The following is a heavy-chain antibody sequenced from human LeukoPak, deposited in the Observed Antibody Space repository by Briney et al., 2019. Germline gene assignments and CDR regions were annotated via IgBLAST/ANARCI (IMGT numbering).Heavy chain of an antibody. CDR1: GYSLSSGYY. CDR3: ARVHYYDSSGYLSY. CDR2: IYHSGST. V-gene: IGHV4-38-2*02. D-gene: IGHD3-22*01. J-gene: IGHJ4*02. Sequence: PETLSLTCTVAGYSLSSGYYWGWIRQHPGKGREGIGSIYHSGSTYYNPSLKIRLTISVDTSKNQFSLKLSSVTAADTAVYYCARVHYYDSSGYLSYWGQGTLVTVSS.